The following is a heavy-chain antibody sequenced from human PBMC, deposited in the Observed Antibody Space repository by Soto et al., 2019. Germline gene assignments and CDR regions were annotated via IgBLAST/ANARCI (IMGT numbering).Heavy chain of an antibody. J-gene: IGHJ2*01. CDR2: ISSSSSNI. V-gene: IGHV3-21*06. CDR1: GFTFSSYS. CDR3: ARDGGRGGGGYFDL. D-gene: IGHD3-16*01. Sequence: EVQLVESGGGLVKPGGSLRLSCAASGFTFSSYSMNWVRQAPGKGLEWVSSISSSSSNIYYADAVKGRFTMSRDNAKNLVYLQMNRRRAEDTAVYYWARDGGRGGGGYFDLWGRGTLVTVSS.